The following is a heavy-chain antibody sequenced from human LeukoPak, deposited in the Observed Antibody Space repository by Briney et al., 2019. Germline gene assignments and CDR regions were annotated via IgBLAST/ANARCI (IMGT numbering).Heavy chain of an antibody. CDR3: ARDHDGYYYYMDV. Sequence: ASVKVSCKASGYRFIDYFIHWVRQAPGQGPECMGWINPNTGDTKYVQRFQGRVTMTRDTSSSTAYMELSGLRSEDTAVYYCARDHDGYYYYMDVWGKGTTVTVSS. CDR1: GYRFIDYF. V-gene: IGHV1-2*02. J-gene: IGHJ6*03. D-gene: IGHD1-1*01. CDR2: INPNTGDT.